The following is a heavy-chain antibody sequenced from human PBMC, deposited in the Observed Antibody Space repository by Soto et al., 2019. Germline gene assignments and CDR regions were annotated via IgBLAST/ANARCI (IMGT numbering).Heavy chain of an antibody. J-gene: IGHJ4*02. Sequence: QVQLVQSGAEVKKPGASVKVSCKASGYTFTSYAMHWVRQAPGQRLEWMGWINAGNGNTKYSQKFQGRVTITRDTYASTAYMALSSLRSEDTAVYSCARNLMDYDILTGYYMAYYFAYWGQGTLVTVSS. CDR2: INAGNGNT. CDR1: GYTFTSYA. D-gene: IGHD3-9*01. V-gene: IGHV1-3*01. CDR3: ARNLMDYDILTGYYMAYYFAY.